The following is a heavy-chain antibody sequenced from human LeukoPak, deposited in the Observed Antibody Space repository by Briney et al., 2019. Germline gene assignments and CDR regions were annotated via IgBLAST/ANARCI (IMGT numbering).Heavy chain of an antibody. CDR3: AKDKAAAGFYYYYYMDV. Sequence: PGGSLRLSCAASGFTFSSYAMSWVRQAPGKGLEWVSAISGSGGSTYYADSVKGRFTISRDNSKNTLYLQMNSLRAEDQAVYYCAKDKAAAGFYYYYYMDVWGKGTTVTVSS. CDR2: ISGSGGST. D-gene: IGHD6-13*01. V-gene: IGHV3-23*01. J-gene: IGHJ6*03. CDR1: GFTFSSYA.